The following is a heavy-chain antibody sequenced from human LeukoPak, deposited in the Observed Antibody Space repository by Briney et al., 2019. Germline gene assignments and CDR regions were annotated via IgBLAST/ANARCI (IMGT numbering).Heavy chain of an antibody. J-gene: IGHJ4*02. CDR2: IWYDGSNK. D-gene: IGHD4-17*01. CDR1: GFTFSSYG. CDR3: AKAMPNYGDYVGEIDY. Sequence: PGRSLRLSCAASGFTFSSYGMHWVRQAPGKGLEWVAVIWYDGSNKYYADSVKGRFTISRDNSKNTLYLQMNSLRAEDTAVYYCAKAMPNYGDYVGEIDYWGKGTLVTVSS. V-gene: IGHV3-33*06.